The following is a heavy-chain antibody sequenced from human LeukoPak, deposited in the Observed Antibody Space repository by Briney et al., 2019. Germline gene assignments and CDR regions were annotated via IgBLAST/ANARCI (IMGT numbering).Heavy chain of an antibody. Sequence: ASVKVSCKASGGTFSSYAISWVRQAPGQGLEWMGRIIPILGIANYAQKFQGRVTITADKSTSTAYMELSSLRSEDTAVYYCARGGSYANDAFDIWGQGTMVTVSS. D-gene: IGHD1-26*01. V-gene: IGHV1-69*04. J-gene: IGHJ3*02. CDR2: IIPILGIA. CDR3: ARGGSYANDAFDI. CDR1: GGTFSSYA.